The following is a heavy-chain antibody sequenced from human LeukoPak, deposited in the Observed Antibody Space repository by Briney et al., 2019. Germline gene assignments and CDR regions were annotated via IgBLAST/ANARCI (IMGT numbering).Heavy chain of an antibody. CDR1: GFTFSSYS. J-gene: IGHJ6*02. Sequence: PGGSLRLSCAASGFTFSSYSMNWVRQAPGKGLEWVAVISYDGSNKYYADSVKGRFTISRDNSKNTLYLQTNSLRAEDTAVYYCARGHDSAHVYYYYYGMDVWGQGTTVTVSS. CDR2: ISYDGSNK. D-gene: IGHD3-22*01. CDR3: ARGHDSAHVYYYYYGMDV. V-gene: IGHV3-30*03.